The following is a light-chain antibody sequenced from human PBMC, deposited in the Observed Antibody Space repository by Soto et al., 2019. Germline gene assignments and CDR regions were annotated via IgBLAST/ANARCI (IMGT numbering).Light chain of an antibody. J-gene: IGLJ2*01. CDR3: CSYAGSYNVV. CDR2: DVR. CDR1: SSDVGGYNY. V-gene: IGLV2-11*01. Sequence: QSALTQPRSVSGSHGQSVTISCTGTSSDVGGYNYVSWYQQHPGKAPKLMIFDVRKRPSGVPDRFSGSKSGNTASLTISGLQAEDEADYYCCSYAGSYNVVFGGGTKLTVL.